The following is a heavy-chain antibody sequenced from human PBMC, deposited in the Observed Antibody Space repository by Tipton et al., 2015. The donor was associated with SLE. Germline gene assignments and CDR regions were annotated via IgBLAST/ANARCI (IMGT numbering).Heavy chain of an antibody. CDR3: ARHRGSSGWGDYFDY. CDR2: ISYDGDNK. D-gene: IGHD6-19*01. V-gene: IGHV3-30-3*01. J-gene: IGHJ4*02. Sequence: SLRLSCSASGFTFNRYALHWVRQAPGKGLEWVALISYDGDNKYYADSVKGRFTISRDNAKNTLYLQMNSLRAEDTAVYYCARHRGSSGWGDYFDYWGQGTLVTVSS. CDR1: GFTFNRYA.